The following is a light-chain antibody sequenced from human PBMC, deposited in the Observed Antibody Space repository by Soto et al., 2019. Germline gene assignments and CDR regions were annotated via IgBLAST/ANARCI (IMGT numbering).Light chain of an antibody. CDR1: QSFRGL. J-gene: IGKJ1*01. CDR3: QQYNNWPPGT. CDR2: GAS. Sequence: EVVLTQSPVTLSLSPGERATLSCRASQSFRGLLAWYQQKPGQAPRLLIYGASTRATGIPARFSGSGSGTEFTLTISSLQSEDFAVYYCQQYNNWPPGTFGQGTKVDIK. V-gene: IGKV3-15*01.